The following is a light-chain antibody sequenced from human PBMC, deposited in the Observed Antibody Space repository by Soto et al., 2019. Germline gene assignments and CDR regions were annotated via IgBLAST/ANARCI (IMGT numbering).Light chain of an antibody. V-gene: IGLV1-36*01. CDR2: YDD. J-gene: IGLJ1*01. CDR1: NSNIGNNA. CDR3: AAWDDSLSVYV. Sequence: QSVLTQPPSVSEAPRQRVTISCSGNNSNIGNNAVSWYQHLPGKAPKLLIYYDDLLPSGVSDRFSGSKSGASASLAISGLQSEDEAEYYCAAWDDSLSVYVFGTGTKLTVL.